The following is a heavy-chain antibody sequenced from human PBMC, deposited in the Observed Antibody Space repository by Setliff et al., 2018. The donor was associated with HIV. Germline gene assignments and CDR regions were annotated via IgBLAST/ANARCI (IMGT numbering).Heavy chain of an antibody. J-gene: IGHJ6*04. Sequence: ASVKVSCKASGYTFTGYYMHWVRQAPGQGLEWMGWINPNSGGTNYAQKFQGRVTMTRDTSISTVYMELSRLRSDDTAVYYCARDSRDIVVVIAPEPEPYYYYGMDVWGEGTTVTVSS. CDR1: GYTFTGYY. CDR3: ARDSRDIVVVIAPEPEPYYYYGMDV. CDR2: INPNSGGT. D-gene: IGHD2-15*01. V-gene: IGHV1-2*02.